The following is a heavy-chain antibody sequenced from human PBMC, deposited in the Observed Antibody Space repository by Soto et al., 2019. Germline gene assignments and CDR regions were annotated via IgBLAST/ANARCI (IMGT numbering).Heavy chain of an antibody. J-gene: IGHJ4*02. CDR2: IYSGGST. Sequence: GGSLRLSCAASGFTVSSNYMSWVRQAPGKGLEWVSVIYSGGSTYYADSVKGRFTISRDNSKNSVFLQMDSLRAEDTAVYYCARALYASESWGFYFDYWGQGILVTVSP. CDR3: ARALYASESWGFYFDY. CDR1: GFTVSSNY. D-gene: IGHD3-16*01. V-gene: IGHV3-53*01.